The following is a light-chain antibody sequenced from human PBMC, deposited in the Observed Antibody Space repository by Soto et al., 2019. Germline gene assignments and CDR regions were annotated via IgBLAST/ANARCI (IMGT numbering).Light chain of an antibody. Sequence: EMVLTQSPATLSLSPGNRATLSCRASQSVSGYFAWYQQKPGQAPRLLIYDASNRATGIPARFSGSGSGTDFTLTITSLEPEDFAVYYCQQRSNWPSTFGRGTKVEI. CDR3: QQRSNWPST. CDR1: QSVSGY. V-gene: IGKV3-11*01. CDR2: DAS. J-gene: IGKJ4*01.